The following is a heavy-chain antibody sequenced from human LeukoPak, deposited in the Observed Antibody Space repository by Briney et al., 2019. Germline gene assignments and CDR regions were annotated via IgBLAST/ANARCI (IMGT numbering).Heavy chain of an antibody. CDR3: ARGQGGLYGMISDN. CDR2: IYYSGST. V-gene: IGHV4-59*05. CDR1: GGSIGTYY. J-gene: IGHJ4*02. Sequence: PSETLSLTCTVSGGSIGTYYWSWIRQPPGKGLEWIGSIYYSGSTYYNPSLKSRVTISVDTSKNQFSLKLSSVTAADTAVYYCARGQGGLYGMISDNWGQGILVTVSS. D-gene: IGHD4-17*01.